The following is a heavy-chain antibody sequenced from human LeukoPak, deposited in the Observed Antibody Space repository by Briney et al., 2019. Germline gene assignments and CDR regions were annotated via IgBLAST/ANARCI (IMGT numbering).Heavy chain of an antibody. V-gene: IGHV1-2*02. CDR1: GYTFTGCY. J-gene: IGHJ5*02. D-gene: IGHD3-10*01. CDR3: ARDMWFGEPYFDP. Sequence: GASVKVSCKASGYTFTGCYMHWVRQAPGQGLEWMGWINPNSGGTNYAQKFQGRVTMTRDTSISTAYMELSRLRSDDTAVYYCARDMWFGEPYFDPWGQGTLVTVSS. CDR2: INPNSGGT.